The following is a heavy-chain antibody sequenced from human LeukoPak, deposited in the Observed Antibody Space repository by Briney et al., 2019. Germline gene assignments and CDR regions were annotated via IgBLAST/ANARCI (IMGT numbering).Heavy chain of an antibody. CDR1: GGSISSYY. J-gene: IGHJ3*02. CDR2: IYTSGST. Sequence: NPSETLSLTCTVSGGSISSYYWSWIRQPAGKGLEWIGRIYTSGSTNYNPSLRSRVTMSVDTSKNQFSLKLSSVTAADTAVYYCARDGYYGDYGAYAFDIWGQGTMVTVSS. D-gene: IGHD4-17*01. CDR3: ARDGYYGDYGAYAFDI. V-gene: IGHV4-4*07.